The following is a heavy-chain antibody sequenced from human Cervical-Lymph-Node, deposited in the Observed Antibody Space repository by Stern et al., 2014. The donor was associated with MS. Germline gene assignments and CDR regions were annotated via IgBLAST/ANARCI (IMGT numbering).Heavy chain of an antibody. CDR1: GYTFTSYG. Sequence: VQLVESGAEVKKPGASVKVSCKASGYTFTSYGISWVRQAPGQGLEWMGWISAYNGNTNYAQKLQGRVTMTTDTSTSTAYMELRSLRSDDTAVYYCARDRYYYDSSGYYVPYWYFDLWGRGTLVTVSS. CDR2: ISAYNGNT. V-gene: IGHV1-18*01. CDR3: ARDRYYYDSSGYYVPYWYFDL. J-gene: IGHJ2*01. D-gene: IGHD3-22*01.